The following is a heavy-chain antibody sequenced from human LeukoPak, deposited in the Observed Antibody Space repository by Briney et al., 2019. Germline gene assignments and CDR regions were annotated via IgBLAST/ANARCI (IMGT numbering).Heavy chain of an antibody. CDR2: ISWKSGSI. V-gene: IGHV3-9*02. CDR1: GFTSDDYA. CDR3: AKDISRGLLWFGEGVFDY. D-gene: IGHD3-10*01. Sequence: GGSLRLSCAASGFTSDDYAMHWVRQAPGNGLKWVSGISWKSGSIGYADSVKGRFTISRDNAKNSLYLQMNSLRAEDTALYYCAKDISRGLLWFGEGVFDYWGQGTLVTVSS. J-gene: IGHJ4*02.